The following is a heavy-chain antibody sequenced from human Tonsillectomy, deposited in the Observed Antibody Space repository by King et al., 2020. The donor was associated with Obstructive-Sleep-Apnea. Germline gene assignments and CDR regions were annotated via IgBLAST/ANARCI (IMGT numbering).Heavy chain of an antibody. D-gene: IGHD1-26*01. V-gene: IGHV3-48*04. CDR1: GFTFSTYS. CDR2: ISTSSDTI. J-gene: IGHJ4*02. CDR3: ARDHLHGGVGTTHGGAY. Sequence: VQLVESGGGLVQPGGSLRLSCAASGFTFSTYSMNWVRQAPGKGLEWISYISTSSDTIYYADSVKGRFTISRDNAKNSLYLQMNSLRAEDTAVYYCARDHLHGGVGTTHGGAYWGQGTLVTVSS.